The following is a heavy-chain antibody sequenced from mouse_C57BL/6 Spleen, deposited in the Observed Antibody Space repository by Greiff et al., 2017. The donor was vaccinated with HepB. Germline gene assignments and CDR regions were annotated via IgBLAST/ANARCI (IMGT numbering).Heavy chain of an antibody. CDR2: ISSGGDYI. D-gene: IGHD2-1*01. J-gene: IGHJ4*01. CDR1: GFTFSSYA. V-gene: IGHV5-9-1*02. CDR3: TRDRYGNWEYYAMDY. Sequence: EVQGVESGEGLVKPGGSLKLSCAASGFTFSSYAMSWVRQTPEKRLEWVAYISSGGDYIYYADTVKGRFTISRDNARNTLYLQMSSLKSEDTAMYYCTRDRYGNWEYYAMDYWGQGTSVTVSS.